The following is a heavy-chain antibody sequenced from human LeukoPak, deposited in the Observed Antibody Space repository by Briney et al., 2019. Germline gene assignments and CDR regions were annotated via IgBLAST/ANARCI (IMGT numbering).Heavy chain of an antibody. CDR3: ARVGTTSNFYYYYGMDV. V-gene: IGHV3-74*01. Sequence: GGSLRLSCAASGFTFSSYWMYWARQAPGKGLVWVSRINSDGSTTSHADSVKGRFTISRANAKNTLYLQMNSLRAEDTAVYYCARVGTTSNFYYYYGMDVWGQGITVTVSS. CDR1: GFTFSSYW. D-gene: IGHD2/OR15-2a*01. J-gene: IGHJ6*01. CDR2: INSDGSTT.